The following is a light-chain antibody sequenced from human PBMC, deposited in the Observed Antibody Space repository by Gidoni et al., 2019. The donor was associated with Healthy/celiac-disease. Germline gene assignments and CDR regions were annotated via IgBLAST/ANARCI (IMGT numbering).Light chain of an antibody. CDR3: QQYGSSQYT. CDR1: QSVSSSY. Sequence: EIVLTPSPGTLSLSPGERATLSCRASQSVSSSYLAWYQQKPGQAPRLLIYGASSRATGIPDRFSGSGSGTDFTLTISRLEPEDFAVYYCQQYGSSQYTFXQXTKLEIK. CDR2: GAS. J-gene: IGKJ2*01. V-gene: IGKV3-20*01.